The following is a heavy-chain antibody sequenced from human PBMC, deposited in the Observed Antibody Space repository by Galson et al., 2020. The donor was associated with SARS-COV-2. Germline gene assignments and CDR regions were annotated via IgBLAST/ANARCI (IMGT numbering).Heavy chain of an antibody. CDR2: IYPGDSDP. V-gene: IGHV5-51*01. Sequence: HGESLKISCKGSGYSFTSYWIGWVRPMPGKGLEWLGIIYPGDSDPRYSPSFHGQVTIPADKSISTASLPWSSLKASDTAMYYCAREGYSSSPRDALDIWGQGTMVTVSS. J-gene: IGHJ3*02. CDR1: GYSFTSYW. CDR3: AREGYSSSPRDALDI. D-gene: IGHD6-6*01.